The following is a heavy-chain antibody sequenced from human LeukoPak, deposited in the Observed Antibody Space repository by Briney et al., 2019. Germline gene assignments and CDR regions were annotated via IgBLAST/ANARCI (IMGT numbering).Heavy chain of an antibody. Sequence: PGGSLRLSCAASGFTFSSYSMEWVRQAPGKGLEWLSYISSSGSTIYYADSVKGRFTISRDNAKNSLYLQMDSPRDEDTAVYYCTRGYAGFYYYFYMDVWGKGTTVTVSS. CDR3: TRGYAGFYYYFYMDV. V-gene: IGHV3-48*02. CDR1: GFTFSSYS. D-gene: IGHD3-9*01. CDR2: ISSSGSTI. J-gene: IGHJ6*03.